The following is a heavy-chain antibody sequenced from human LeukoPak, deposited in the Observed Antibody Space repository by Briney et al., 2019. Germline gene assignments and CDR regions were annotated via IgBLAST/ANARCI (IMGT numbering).Heavy chain of an antibody. CDR2: IIPILGIA. V-gene: IGHV1-69*04. D-gene: IGHD4-17*01. CDR1: GGTFSSYA. J-gene: IGHJ4*02. CDR3: ARDLGAVMTTVTPFDY. Sequence: SVEVSCKASGGTFSSYAISWVRQAPGQGLEWMGRIIPILGIANYAQKFQGRVTITADKSTSTAYMELSSLRSEDTAVYYCARDLGAVMTTVTPFDYWGQGTLVTVSS.